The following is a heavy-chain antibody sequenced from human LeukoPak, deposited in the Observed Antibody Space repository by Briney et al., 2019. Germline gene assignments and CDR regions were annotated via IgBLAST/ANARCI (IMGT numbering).Heavy chain of an antibody. CDR2: IYYSGST. CDR3: ARVRFGELSQ. Sequence: SETLSLTCTVSGASISSSTYYWGWIRQPPGKGLEWIGSIYYSGSTYYNPSLKSRVTISVDTSKNQFSLKLSSVTAADTAVYYCARVRFGELSQWGQGTLVTVSS. J-gene: IGHJ4*02. D-gene: IGHD3-10*01. CDR1: GASISSSTYY. V-gene: IGHV4-39*07.